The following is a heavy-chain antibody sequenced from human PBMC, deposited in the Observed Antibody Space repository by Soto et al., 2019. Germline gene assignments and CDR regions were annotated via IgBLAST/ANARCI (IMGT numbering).Heavy chain of an antibody. CDR3: AREETAWPLAYGLDV. CDR2: IRGSGDGT. D-gene: IGHD2-21*02. Sequence: GGSLRLSCALSGGEFSRFAMSWVRQAPGKGLEWVSAIRGSGDGTSYIGSVAGRFTISRDNAQNSVSLQMNSLRAEDTAVYYCAREETAWPLAYGLDVWGQGTTVTVSS. J-gene: IGHJ6*02. V-gene: IGHV3-23*01. CDR1: GGEFSRFA.